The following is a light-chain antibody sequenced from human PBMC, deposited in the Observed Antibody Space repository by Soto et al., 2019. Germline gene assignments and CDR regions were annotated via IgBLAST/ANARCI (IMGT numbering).Light chain of an antibody. CDR2: GAS. CDR3: QQYGNSPQT. V-gene: IGKV3-20*01. Sequence: EIVMTQSPATLSVSPGERATLSCRASQSVSSNLAWYQQKPGQAPRLLIYGASSRATGIPDRFSGSGSGTDFTLTISGLEPEDFAVYYCQQYGNSPQTFGQGTKVDIK. CDR1: QSVSSN. J-gene: IGKJ1*01.